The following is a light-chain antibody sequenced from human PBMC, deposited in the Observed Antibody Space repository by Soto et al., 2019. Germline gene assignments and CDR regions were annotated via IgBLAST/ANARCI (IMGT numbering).Light chain of an antibody. CDR1: QDIRNY. J-gene: IGKJ4*01. CDR2: DAS. V-gene: IGKV1-33*01. CDR3: LQYANLPLT. Sequence: DIQMTQSPSSLSASVGDRITITCQASQDIRNYLNWFQQKPGKAPQLLIFDASNLEPGVPSSFSGSGSGTEFTLTISSLQPEDFVTYYCLQYANLPLTFGGGTKVDIK.